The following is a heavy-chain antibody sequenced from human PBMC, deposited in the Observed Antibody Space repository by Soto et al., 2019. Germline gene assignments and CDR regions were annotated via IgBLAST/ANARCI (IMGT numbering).Heavy chain of an antibody. V-gene: IGHV4-39*01. CDR2: VHDSGST. Sequence: PSDTLSLTFTLSGCSISCSPCYWGWIRQPPGKGLEWIGTVHDSGSTYLSPSLKSRVTISVDTYKNQFSLKLSSVTAADTAIYFCERTSRSSAYDYWSQGTRVTVSS. J-gene: IGHJ4*02. D-gene: IGHD6-6*01. CDR1: GCSISCSPCY. CDR3: ERTSRSSAYDY.